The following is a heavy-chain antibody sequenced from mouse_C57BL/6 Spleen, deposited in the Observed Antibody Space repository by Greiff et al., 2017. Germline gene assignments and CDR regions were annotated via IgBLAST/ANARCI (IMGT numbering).Heavy chain of an antibody. CDR3: TAAEGYFDY. J-gene: IGHJ2*01. CDR1: GYTFTDYE. Sequence: VQLQQSGAELVRPGASVTLSCKASGYTFTDYEMHWVKQTPVHGLEWIGAIDPETGGTAYNQKFKGKAILTADKSSSTAYMELRSLTSEDSAVYYCTAAEGYFDYWGQGTTLTVSS. CDR2: IDPETGGT. V-gene: IGHV1-15*01.